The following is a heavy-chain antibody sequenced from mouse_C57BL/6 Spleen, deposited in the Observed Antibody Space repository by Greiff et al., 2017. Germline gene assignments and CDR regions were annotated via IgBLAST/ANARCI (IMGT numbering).Heavy chain of an antibody. J-gene: IGHJ4*01. V-gene: IGHV1-59*01. CDR1: GYTFTSYW. CDR2: IDPSDSYT. D-gene: IGHD1-1*01. Sequence: QVQLQQSGAELVRPGTSVKLSCKASGYTFTSYWMHWVKQRPGQGLEWIGVIDPSDSYTNYNQKFKGKATLTVDTSSSTAYMQLSSLTSEDSAVYYCARAGATVGGYAMDYWGQGTSVTVSS. CDR3: ARAGATVGGYAMDY.